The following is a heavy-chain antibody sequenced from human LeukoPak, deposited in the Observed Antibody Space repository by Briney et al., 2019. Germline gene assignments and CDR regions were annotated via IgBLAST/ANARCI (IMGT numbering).Heavy chain of an antibody. J-gene: IGHJ4*02. CDR1: GFTFSNYA. V-gene: IGHV3-23*01. CDR2: ISAGGVRT. D-gene: IGHD5-24*01. CDR3: GKSISNGYSKPAIDD. Sequence: GGSLRLSCAASGFTFSNYAMNWVRQAPGKGLEWVSSISAGGVRTYYADSVKGRFIISSDDSKSTLYLHMNSLRAEDTALYYCGKSISNGYSKPAIDDWGQGTPVTVSS.